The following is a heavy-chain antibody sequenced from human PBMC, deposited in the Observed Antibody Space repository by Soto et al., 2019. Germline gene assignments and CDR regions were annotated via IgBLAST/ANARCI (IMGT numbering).Heavy chain of an antibody. J-gene: IGHJ1*01. Sequence: PSETLSLTCRVSGAYISDFSWSWIRQPAGKGLEWIGRITINGNTQKNPSFKSRVTMSIDTSRNHFSLNLQSGTAADTALYYLARETGENWTYEAHWGPGTLVTVSS. CDR2: ITINGNT. V-gene: IGHV4-4*07. CDR3: ARETGENWTYEAH. CDR1: GAYISDFS. D-gene: IGHD1-7*01.